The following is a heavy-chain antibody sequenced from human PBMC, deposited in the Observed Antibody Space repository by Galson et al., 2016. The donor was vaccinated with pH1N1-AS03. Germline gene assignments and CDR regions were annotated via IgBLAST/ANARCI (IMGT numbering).Heavy chain of an antibody. CDR3: ARHVCLTGVECFYGHFDL. Sequence: ETLSLTCTASGGSVSSYYWSWIRQPPGKGLEWIGCIFHSGRTNSNPSLKSRVTISIDTSTNQFSLELTSLTAADTAIYYCARHVCLTGVECFYGHFDLWGRGTTVTVSS. J-gene: IGHJ2*01. CDR2: IFHSGRT. V-gene: IGHV4-59*08. CDR1: GGSVSSYY. D-gene: IGHD3-9*01.